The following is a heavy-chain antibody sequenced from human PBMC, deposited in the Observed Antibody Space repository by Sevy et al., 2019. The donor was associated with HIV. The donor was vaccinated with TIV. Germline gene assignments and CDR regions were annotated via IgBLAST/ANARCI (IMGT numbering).Heavy chain of an antibody. D-gene: IGHD2-2*01. CDR2: IKSKTNGGKT. Sequence: GGSLRLSCAASEFIFTNAWMSWVRQAPGKGLEWVGRIKSKTNGGKTDYAAPVEGRFTISRADSKKTLYLQMNSLKTEDTAVYYCTTDLEYQLERYYFNYWGQGTLVTVSS. CDR3: TTDLEYQLERYYFNY. J-gene: IGHJ4*02. V-gene: IGHV3-15*01. CDR1: EFIFTNAW.